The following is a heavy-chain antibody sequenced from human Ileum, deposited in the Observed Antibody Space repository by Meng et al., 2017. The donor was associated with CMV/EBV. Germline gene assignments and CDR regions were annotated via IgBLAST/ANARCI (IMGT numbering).Heavy chain of an antibody. CDR1: GYTFRNYK. Sequence: QVQLVQSGAEGKKPGASVKVSCKTSGYTFRNYKIHWMRLAPGQGLEWMGWINSGNDDTKYSEQFQGRVTFTSDPSATTVSMELSSLRSEDTAVYYCARGRNSFWSDSWGQGTLVTVSS. CDR2: INSGNDDT. D-gene: IGHD6-13*01. CDR3: ARGRNSFWSDS. J-gene: IGHJ5*01. V-gene: IGHV1-3*01.